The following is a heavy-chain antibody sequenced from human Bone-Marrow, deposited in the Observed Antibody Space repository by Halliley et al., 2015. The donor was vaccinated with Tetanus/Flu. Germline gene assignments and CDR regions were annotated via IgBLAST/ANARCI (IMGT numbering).Heavy chain of an antibody. J-gene: IGHJ3*02. Sequence: VQLVQSGTEVKKPGDSLKISCKASGYSFTSYWVAWVRQVPGKTLEFMGIIYPGDSETRYSPSYQGQVTISADKSATTAFLEWSNLKAPDTAMYFCARLPLSVIPAFDDSFDIWGQGTMVIVSS. CDR2: IYPGDSET. CDR3: ARLPLSVIPAFDDSFDI. D-gene: IGHD2-2*01. V-gene: IGHV5-51*01. CDR1: GYSFTSYW.